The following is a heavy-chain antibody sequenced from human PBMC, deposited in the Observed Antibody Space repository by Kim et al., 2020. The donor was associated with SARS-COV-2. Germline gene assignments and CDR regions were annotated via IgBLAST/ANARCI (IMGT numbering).Heavy chain of an antibody. CDR3: ARGWGSAWFFDF. J-gene: IGHJ4*02. Sequence: GGSLRLSCAASGFTLDTFLMYWVRQAPGKGLVWVARINGDGSLINYADSVKGRSTISRDNAKNTVYLQVNSLRADDTAVYYCARGWGSAWFFDFWGQGTLVSVSS. CDR2: INGDGSLI. V-gene: IGHV3-74*01. CDR1: GFTLDTFL. D-gene: IGHD6-13*01.